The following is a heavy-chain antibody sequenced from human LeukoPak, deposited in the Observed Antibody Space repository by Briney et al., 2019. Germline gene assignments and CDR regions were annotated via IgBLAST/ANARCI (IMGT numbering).Heavy chain of an antibody. D-gene: IGHD1-14*01. J-gene: IGHJ4*02. V-gene: IGHV4-61*05. CDR2: IKHSGST. CDR3: ATTAVGYFDY. CDR1: GGSISSSSYY. Sequence: TSETLSLTCTVSGGSISSSSYYWGWIRQPPGKGLEWIGYIKHSGSTNYNPSLKSRVTISVDTSENQFSLRLSSVTAADTAVYYCATTAVGYFDYWGRGALVTVSS.